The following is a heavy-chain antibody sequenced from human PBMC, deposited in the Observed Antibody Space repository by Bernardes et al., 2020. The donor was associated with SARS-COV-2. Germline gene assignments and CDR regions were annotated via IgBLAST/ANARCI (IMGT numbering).Heavy chain of an antibody. Sequence: GGSLRLSRAASGFTFSSYAMHWVRQAPGKGLEWVAVISYDGSNKYYADSVKGRFTISRDNSKNTLYLQMNSLRAEDTAVYYCAREDRSSSSWLDYYYYYMDVWGKGTTVTVSS. J-gene: IGHJ6*03. CDR1: GFTFSSYA. V-gene: IGHV3-30*04. CDR2: ISYDGSNK. D-gene: IGHD6-6*01. CDR3: AREDRSSSSWLDYYYYYMDV.